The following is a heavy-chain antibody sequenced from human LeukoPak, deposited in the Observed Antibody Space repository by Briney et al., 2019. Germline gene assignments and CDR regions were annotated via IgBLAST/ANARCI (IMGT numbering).Heavy chain of an antibody. V-gene: IGHV1-2*02. CDR3: ARRHCSGGSCYAFDI. CDR1: GYSFTGYY. Sequence: ASVKVSCKGSGYSFTGYYIHWVRQAPGQGIEWMGWINPNRGGTNYAQRFLGRVTMTRDTSISTAYMELSRLRSDDTAVYYCARRHCSGGSCYAFDIWGQGTMVTVSS. J-gene: IGHJ3*02. D-gene: IGHD2-15*01. CDR2: INPNRGGT.